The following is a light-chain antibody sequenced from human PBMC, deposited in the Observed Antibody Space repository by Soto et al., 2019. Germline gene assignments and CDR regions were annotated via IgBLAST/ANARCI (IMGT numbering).Light chain of an antibody. CDR3: QHYNSYSST. CDR2: DAS. V-gene: IGKV1-5*01. J-gene: IGKJ1*01. Sequence: DIQITQSPSTLSASVGDRVTIPCRASQSISNWLAWYQQKPGKAPKLLIYDASILESGVPSRFSGSGSGTEFTLTITSLQPDDFAAYYCQHYNSYSSTFGQGTKVDIK. CDR1: QSISNW.